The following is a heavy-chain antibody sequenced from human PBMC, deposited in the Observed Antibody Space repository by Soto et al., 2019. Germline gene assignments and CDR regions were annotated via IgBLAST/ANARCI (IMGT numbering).Heavy chain of an antibody. CDR3: TTSPSYYYDRSGSPYSYYGMDV. CDR1: GYSFTSYW. CDR2: IYPGDSDT. V-gene: IGHV5-51*01. Sequence: ESRKIACKGSGYSFTSYWIGWVRQMPGKGLDCMGIIYPGDSDTRYSPSFQGQVTVSADNSITNAYLQWSRLKASDTAMYYCTTSPSYYYDRSGSPYSYYGMDVWGQGTRVTVSS. D-gene: IGHD3-22*01. J-gene: IGHJ6*02.